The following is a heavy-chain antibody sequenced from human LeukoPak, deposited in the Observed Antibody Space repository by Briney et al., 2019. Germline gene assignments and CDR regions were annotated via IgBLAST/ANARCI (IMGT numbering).Heavy chain of an antibody. CDR2: ISYDGSNK. J-gene: IGHJ2*01. CDR3: AKDRTVGASYWYFDL. CDR1: GFTFSGYP. V-gene: IGHV3-30-3*02. D-gene: IGHD1-26*01. Sequence: GGSLRLSCAASGFTFSGYPIHWVRQAPGKGLEWVAVISYDGSNKYYADSVKGRFTISRDSSKNTLFLHMNTLRAEDTAIYYCAKDRTVGASYWYFDLWGQGTLVTVSS.